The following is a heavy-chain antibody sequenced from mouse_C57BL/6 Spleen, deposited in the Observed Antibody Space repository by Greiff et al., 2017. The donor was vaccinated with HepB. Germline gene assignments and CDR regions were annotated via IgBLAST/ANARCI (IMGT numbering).Heavy chain of an antibody. J-gene: IGHJ2*01. CDR1: GYTFTSYW. Sequence: QVQLQQPGAELVKPGASVKLSCKASGYTFTSYWMQWVKQRPGQGLGWIGEIDPSDSYTNYNQKFKGKATLTVDTSSSTAYMQLSSLTSEDSAVYYCARKPYYAYFDYWGQGTTLTVSS. CDR2: IDPSDSYT. V-gene: IGHV1-50*01. D-gene: IGHD1-1*01. CDR3: ARKPYYAYFDY.